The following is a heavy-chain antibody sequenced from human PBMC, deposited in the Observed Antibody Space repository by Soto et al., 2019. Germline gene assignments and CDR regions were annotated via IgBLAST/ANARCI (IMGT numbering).Heavy chain of an antibody. V-gene: IGHV4-31*03. Sequence: QVQLQESGPGLVKPSQTLSLTCTVSGGSISSGGYYWSWVRQLPGKGLEWIGYIYYSGSTYYNPSLKSRVTISVDTSKNQFSLKRSAVTAADTAVYYCARNRRPAECFDPWGQGALVTVSS. CDR1: GGSISSGGYY. J-gene: IGHJ5*02. CDR2: IYYSGST. CDR3: ARNRRPAECFDP. D-gene: IGHD3-3*01.